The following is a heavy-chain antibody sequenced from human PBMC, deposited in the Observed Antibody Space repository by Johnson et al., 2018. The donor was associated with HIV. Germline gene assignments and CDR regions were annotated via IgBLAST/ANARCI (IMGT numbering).Heavy chain of an antibody. CDR3: ASCESDSSGRGAFDI. Sequence: VQLVESGGGLVQPGGSLRLSCEASGFTFSDHYMDWVRQAPGKGLEWVGRSRNKANTYTTEYAVSVKGRFTISRDDSKNSLYLQMNSLRAEDTAVYYCASCESDSSGRGAFDIWGQGTMVTVSS. D-gene: IGHD3-22*01. J-gene: IGHJ3*02. CDR2: SRNKANTYTT. CDR1: GFTFSDHY. V-gene: IGHV3-72*01.